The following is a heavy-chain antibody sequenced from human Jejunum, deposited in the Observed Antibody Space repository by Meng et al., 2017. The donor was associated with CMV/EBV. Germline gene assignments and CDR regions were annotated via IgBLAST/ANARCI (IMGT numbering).Heavy chain of an antibody. Sequence: QITLKESGPTLVKPTHTPTLTCTVSGFSLSTSAVGVGWIRQPPGKALEWLALIYWDDDKRYSPSLKSRLTITKDTSKNQVVLIMTDMDPVDTATYYCAHRGKGTATTYSYYLDDGGTGTLVTVSS. V-gene: IGHV2-5*02. J-gene: IGHJ4*02. CDR1: GFSLSTSAVG. D-gene: IGHD4-17*01. CDR2: IYWDDDK. CDR3: AHRGKGTATTYSYYLDD.